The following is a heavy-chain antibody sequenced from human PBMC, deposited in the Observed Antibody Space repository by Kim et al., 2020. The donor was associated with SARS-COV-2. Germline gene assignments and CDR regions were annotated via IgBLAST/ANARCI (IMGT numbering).Heavy chain of an antibody. V-gene: IGHV3-23*01. Sequence: GDKTDYKNAVKGRFTISRDNSKNPLYMQMTGRRADDTAIYYCAKLLNYWGQGTLVTVSS. J-gene: IGHJ4*02. CDR2: GDKT. CDR3: AKLLNY.